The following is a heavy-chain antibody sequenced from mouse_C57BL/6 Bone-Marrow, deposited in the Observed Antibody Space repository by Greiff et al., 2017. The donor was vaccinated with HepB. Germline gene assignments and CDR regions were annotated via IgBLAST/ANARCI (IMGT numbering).Heavy chain of an antibody. Sequence: QVQLQQPGAELVKPGASVKLSCKASGYTFTSYWMHWVKQRPGQGLEWIGMIHPNSGSTNYNQKFKGKATLTVDKSSSTAYMQLSSLTSEDSAVYYCAIYYGSSFRYFDVWGTGTTVTVSS. CDR1: GYTFTSYW. J-gene: IGHJ1*03. D-gene: IGHD1-1*01. V-gene: IGHV1-64*01. CDR3: AIYYGSSFRYFDV. CDR2: IHPNSGST.